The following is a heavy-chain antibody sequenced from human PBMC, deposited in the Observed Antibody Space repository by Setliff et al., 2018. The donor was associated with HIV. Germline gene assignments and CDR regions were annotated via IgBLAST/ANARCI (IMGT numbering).Heavy chain of an antibody. CDR3: ARGSDSGSYSYYYGMVV. CDR2: INPSGGST. D-gene: IGHD3-10*01. CDR1: GYTFSSYY. V-gene: IGHV1-46*01. J-gene: IGHJ6*02. Sequence: ASVKVSCKASGYTFSSYYMHWVRQAPGQGLEWMGIINPSGGSTAYPQKFQGRVTMTRDTSTSTAYMELNSLRSEDTAVYYCARGSDSGSYSYYYGMVVWGQGTTVTVSS.